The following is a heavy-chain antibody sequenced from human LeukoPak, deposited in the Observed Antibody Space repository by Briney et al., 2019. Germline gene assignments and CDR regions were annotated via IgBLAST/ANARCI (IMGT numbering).Heavy chain of an antibody. J-gene: IGHJ3*02. Sequence: PGGSLRLSCAASGFTFSSYDMHWVRQATGKGLEWVSGIGTAGDTYYPGSVKGRFTISRENAKNSLYLQMNSLRAGDTAVYYRARGSFGAFDIWGQGTTVTVSS. V-gene: IGHV3-13*01. CDR1: GFTFSSYD. CDR3: ARGSFGAFDI. D-gene: IGHD3-9*01. CDR2: IGTAGDT.